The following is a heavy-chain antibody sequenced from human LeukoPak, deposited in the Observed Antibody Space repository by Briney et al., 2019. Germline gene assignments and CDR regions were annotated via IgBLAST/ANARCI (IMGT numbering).Heavy chain of an antibody. Sequence: ASVTVSCKASGYTFTGYYMHWVRQAPGQGLEWMGWINPNSGGTNYAQKFQGWVTMTRDTSISTAYMELSRLRSDDTAVYYCARGHDFWSGHGAGWFDPWGQRTLVTVSS. CDR2: INPNSGGT. D-gene: IGHD3-3*01. CDR1: GYTFTGYY. CDR3: ARGHDFWSGHGAGWFDP. J-gene: IGHJ5*02. V-gene: IGHV1-2*04.